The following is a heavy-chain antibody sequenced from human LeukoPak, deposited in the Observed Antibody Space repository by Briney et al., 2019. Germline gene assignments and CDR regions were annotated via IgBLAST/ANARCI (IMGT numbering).Heavy chain of an antibody. CDR2: VKEDGSEK. J-gene: IGHJ6*02. V-gene: IGHV3-7*03. Sequence: GGSLRLSCAASGFSFSNYWMGWVRQAPGKGLEWVANVKEDGSEKYYMDSVKGRFTISKDYAKNSLYLQMNSLRAEDTAVYYCARDRWEIREDSYYYYGVDVWGQGTTVTVFS. CDR1: GFSFSNYW. D-gene: IGHD1-26*01. CDR3: ARDRWEIREDSYYYYGVDV.